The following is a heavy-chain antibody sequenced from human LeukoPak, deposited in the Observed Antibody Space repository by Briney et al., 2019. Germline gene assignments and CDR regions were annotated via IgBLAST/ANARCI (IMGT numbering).Heavy chain of an antibody. J-gene: IGHJ4*02. D-gene: IGHD6-19*01. V-gene: IGHV3-33*01. CDR1: GFTFSNYA. CDR3: ARGRSSGWPYYFDY. Sequence: GRSLRLSCAASGFTFSNYAIHWVRQAPGKGLEWLALIWYDGSGKFYADSVKGRFTISRDNSKNTLYLQMNGLRAADTAVYYCARGRSSGWPYYFDYWGQGTLVTVSS. CDR2: IWYDGSGK.